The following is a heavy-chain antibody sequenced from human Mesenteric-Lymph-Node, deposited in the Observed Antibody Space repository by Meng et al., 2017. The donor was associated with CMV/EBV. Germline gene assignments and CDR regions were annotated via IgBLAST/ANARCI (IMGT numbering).Heavy chain of an antibody. CDR3: ARERIAVAGTSVDYYYYGMDV. J-gene: IGHJ6*02. D-gene: IGHD6-19*01. CDR1: GGTFSSYA. V-gene: IGHV1-18*01. CDR2: ISAYNGNT. Sequence: ASVKVSCKASGGTFSSYAISWVRQAPGQGLEWMGRISAYNGNTNYAQKLQGRVTMTTDTSTSTAYMELRSLRSDDTAVYYCARERIAVAGTSVDYYYYGMDVWGQGTTVTVSS.